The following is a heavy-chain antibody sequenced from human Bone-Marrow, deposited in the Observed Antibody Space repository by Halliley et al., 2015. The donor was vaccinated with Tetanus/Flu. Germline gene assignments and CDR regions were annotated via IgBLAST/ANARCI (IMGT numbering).Heavy chain of an antibody. V-gene: IGHV5-10-1*01. CDR2: IDPSDSYT. Sequence: GRIDPSDSYTNYSPSFEGHVTISVDKSINTAYLQWSSLKASDSAIYFCARHRSTASISGFDPWGQGTLVTVSS. J-gene: IGHJ5*02. D-gene: IGHD2-15*01. CDR3: ARHRSTASISGFDP.